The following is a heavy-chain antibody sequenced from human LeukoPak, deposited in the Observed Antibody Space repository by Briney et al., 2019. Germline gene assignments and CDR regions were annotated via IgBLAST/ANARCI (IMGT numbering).Heavy chain of an antibody. CDR2: IYPGDSDT. J-gene: IGHJ4*02. D-gene: IGHD4-17*01. V-gene: IGHV5-51*01. CDR3: ARQQLGDSNYFDY. CDR1: GYSFTSYW. Sequence: GESMKISCEGSGYSFTSYWIGWVRQMPGKGLEWMGIIYPGDSDTRYSPSFQGHVTISADKSISTAYLQWSSLKASDTAMYYCARQQLGDSNYFDYWGQGTLVTVSS.